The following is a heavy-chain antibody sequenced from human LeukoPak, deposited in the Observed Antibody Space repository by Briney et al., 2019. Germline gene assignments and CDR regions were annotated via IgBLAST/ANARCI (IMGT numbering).Heavy chain of an antibody. J-gene: IGHJ4*02. V-gene: IGHV3-23*01. CDR1: GFSLSGYW. CDR2: ISGSGGST. Sequence: GGSLRLSCAASGFSLSGYWMHWVRQAPGKGLEWVSAISGSGGSTYYADSVKGRFTISRDNSKNTLYLQMNSLRAEDTAVYYCAKDLSHTVGNYFDYWGQGTLVTVSS. CDR3: AKDLSHTVGNYFDY. D-gene: IGHD4-23*01.